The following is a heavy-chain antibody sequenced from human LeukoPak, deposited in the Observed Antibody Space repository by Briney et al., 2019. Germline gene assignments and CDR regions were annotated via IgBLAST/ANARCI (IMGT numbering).Heavy chain of an antibody. CDR2: ISTYNGNT. CDR1: GYIFSSYG. V-gene: IGHV1-18*01. Sequence: GASVKVSCKASGYIFSSYGISWVRQAPGQGLEWMGWISTYNGNTNYAQKLQGRVTMTTDTSRSTAYMELRSLRSDDTAVYYCARDPYSGSYYGDNWFDPWGQGTLVTVSS. D-gene: IGHD1-26*01. CDR3: ARDPYSGSYYGDNWFDP. J-gene: IGHJ5*02.